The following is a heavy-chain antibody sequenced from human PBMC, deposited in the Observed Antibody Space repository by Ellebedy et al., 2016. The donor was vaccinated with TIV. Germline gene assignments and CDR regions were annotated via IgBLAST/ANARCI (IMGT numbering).Heavy chain of an antibody. Sequence: GGSLRLXXAASGFTFSRHSMHWVRQAPGRGLEWVTIISSAGPIIYYADSVKGRFTISRDNSKNTLYLQMNSLRAEDTAVYYCAIFSAKDYWGQGTLVTVSS. CDR2: ISSAGPII. CDR3: AIFSAKDY. J-gene: IGHJ4*02. D-gene: IGHD1-26*01. CDR1: GFTFSRHS. V-gene: IGHV3-30*14.